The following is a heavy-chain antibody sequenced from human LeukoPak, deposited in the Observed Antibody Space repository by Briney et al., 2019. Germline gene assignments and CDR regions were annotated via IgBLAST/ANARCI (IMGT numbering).Heavy chain of an antibody. V-gene: IGHV1-2*02. J-gene: IGHJ4*02. CDR1: GYAFTGYY. D-gene: IGHD3-10*01. CDR3: ARRGQDY. CDR2: INPKSGGT. Sequence: ASVKVSCKASGYAFTGYYMHWVREAPGQGLEWMGWINPKSGGTNYPQKFQGRVTMTTDTSISTAYMELSRLKFDDTAVYYCARRGQDYWGQGTLVTVSS.